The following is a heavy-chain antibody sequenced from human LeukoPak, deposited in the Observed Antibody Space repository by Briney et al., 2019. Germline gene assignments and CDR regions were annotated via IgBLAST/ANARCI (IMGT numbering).Heavy chain of an antibody. D-gene: IGHD3-16*01. CDR2: IYYSRIT. Sequence: SQTLSLTCAVSGGFISSGGYSWSWIRQPPGKGLEWIEYIYYSRITYYNPSLKSRVTVSVDTSKNQFSLKLSSVTAADTAVYYCARVWQMTDAFDIWGQGTMVTVSS. V-gene: IGHV4-30-4*07. J-gene: IGHJ3*02. CDR1: GGFISSGGYS. CDR3: ARVWQMTDAFDI.